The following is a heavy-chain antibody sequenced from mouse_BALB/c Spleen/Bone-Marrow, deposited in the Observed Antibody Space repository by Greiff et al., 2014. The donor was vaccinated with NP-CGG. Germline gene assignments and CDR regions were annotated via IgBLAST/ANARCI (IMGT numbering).Heavy chain of an antibody. CDR3: ARYYYGSSYAMDY. Sequence: EVQLQQSGAELVKPGASVKLSCIASGFNIKDTYMHWVKQRPEQGLEWIGRIDPANGNTKYDPKFQGKATITADTSSNTAYLQLSSLTSEDTAVYYCARYYYGSSYAMDYWGQGTSVTVSS. CDR1: GFNIKDTY. D-gene: IGHD1-1*01. CDR2: IDPANGNT. J-gene: IGHJ4*01. V-gene: IGHV14-3*02.